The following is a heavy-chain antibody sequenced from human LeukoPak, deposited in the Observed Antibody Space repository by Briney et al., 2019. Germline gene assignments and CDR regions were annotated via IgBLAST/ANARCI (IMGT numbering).Heavy chain of an antibody. D-gene: IGHD6-19*01. V-gene: IGHV1-69*04. Sequence: ASVKVSCKASGGTFSSYAISWVRQAPGQGLEWMGRIIPVLGVSNFAQKFQGRVTMTEDTSTDTAYMELSSLRSEDTAVYYCATLGSGWETTRFDYWGQGTLVTVSS. CDR2: IIPVLGVS. J-gene: IGHJ4*02. CDR3: ATLGSGWETTRFDY. CDR1: GGTFSSYA.